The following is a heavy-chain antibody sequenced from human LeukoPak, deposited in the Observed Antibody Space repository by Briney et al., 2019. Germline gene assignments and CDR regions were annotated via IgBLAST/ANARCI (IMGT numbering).Heavy chain of an antibody. D-gene: IGHD2-2*01. CDR3: AREAKLGYCSSTSCYLGFDY. Sequence: GGSLRLSCAASGFTFSSYSMNWVRQAPGKGLEWVSSISSSSSYIYYADSVKGRFTISRDNAKNSLYLQMNSLRAEDTAVYYCAREAKLGYCSSTSCYLGFDYWGQGTLVTVSS. J-gene: IGHJ4*02. CDR2: ISSSSSYI. V-gene: IGHV3-21*01. CDR1: GFTFSSYS.